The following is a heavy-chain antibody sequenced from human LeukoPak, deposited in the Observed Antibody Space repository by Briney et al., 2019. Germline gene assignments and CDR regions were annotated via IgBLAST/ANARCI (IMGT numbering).Heavy chain of an antibody. CDR1: GFTFSSYW. CDR3: ARARGFFDY. CDR2: INSDGSST. D-gene: IGHD5-12*01. V-gene: IGHV3-74*01. J-gene: IGHJ4*01. Sequence: GGSLRLSCAASGFTFSSYWMHWVRRAPGKGLVWVSHINSDGSSTTYADSVKGRFTISRDNAKNSVFLEINSLAVDDTAVYYCARARGFFDYWGHGTLVSVSS.